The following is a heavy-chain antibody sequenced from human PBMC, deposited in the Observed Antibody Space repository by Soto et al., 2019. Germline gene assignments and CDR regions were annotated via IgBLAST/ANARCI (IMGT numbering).Heavy chain of an antibody. CDR1: GGSFSGYY. CDR2: INHSGST. CDR3: ARGDWYFDL. Sequence: QVQLQQWGAGLLKPSETLSLTCAVYGGSFSGYYWSWIRQPPGKGLEWIGEINHSGSTNYNPSLKTRVTISVDRSKNQFSLKLSSVTAADTAVYYCARGDWYFDLWGRGTLVTVSS. J-gene: IGHJ2*01. V-gene: IGHV4-34*01.